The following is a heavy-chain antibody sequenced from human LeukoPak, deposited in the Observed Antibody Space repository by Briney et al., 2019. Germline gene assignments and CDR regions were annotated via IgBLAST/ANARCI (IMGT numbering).Heavy chain of an antibody. CDR2: NYSTGST. CDR1: GDSISSGNYY. D-gene: IGHD3-22*01. Sequence: SETLSLTCSVSGDSISSGNYYWTWIRQPAGKGLEWIGRNYSTGSTNYNPSLKSRVTISVDTSKNQFSLRLSSVTAADTAVYYCARVTTGGYYNCWGQGTLGTVS. V-gene: IGHV4-61*02. CDR3: ARVTTGGYYNC. J-gene: IGHJ4*02.